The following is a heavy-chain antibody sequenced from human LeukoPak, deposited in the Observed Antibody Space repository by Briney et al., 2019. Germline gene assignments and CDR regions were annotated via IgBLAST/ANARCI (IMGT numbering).Heavy chain of an antibody. J-gene: IGHJ4*02. CDR2: ISDSGGAT. V-gene: IGHV3-23*01. CDR3: AKRSCGGGSCNFDY. CDR1: GLTFSNYA. Sequence: GGSLRLSCAAAGLTFSNYAMSWVRQAPGGGLGWVPAISDSGGATNCADSVKGRFTISRDNSKNTLYLQMNSLRAEDTAVYYCAKRSCGGGSCNFDYWGQGTLVTVSS. D-gene: IGHD2-15*01.